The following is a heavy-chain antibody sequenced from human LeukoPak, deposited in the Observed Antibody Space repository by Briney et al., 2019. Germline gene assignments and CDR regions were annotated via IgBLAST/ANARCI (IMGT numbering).Heavy chain of an antibody. D-gene: IGHD4-17*01. CDR3: ARDRGYGDYGWYFDL. CDR1: GGTFISYA. J-gene: IGHJ2*01. CDR2: IIHTFGTA. V-gene: IGHV1-69*05. Sequence: SVKVSCKASGGTFISYAMSWVRQAPGQGGEGMGRIIHTFGTANYAQKFQGRVPITTDESTSTAYREPSSLRSEDTAVYYCARDRGYGDYGWYFDLWGRGTLVTVSS.